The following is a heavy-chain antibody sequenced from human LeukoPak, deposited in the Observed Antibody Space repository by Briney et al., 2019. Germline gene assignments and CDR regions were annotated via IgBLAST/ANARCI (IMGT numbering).Heavy chain of an antibody. Sequence: ASVKVSCKASGYTFTGYYVHWVRQAPGQRLEWMGWINAGNGNTKYSQEFQGRVTITRDTSASTAYMELSSLRSEDMAVYYCARGVVWGYSYGDFDYWGQGTLVTVSS. CDR2: INAGNGNT. V-gene: IGHV1-3*03. J-gene: IGHJ4*02. CDR3: ARGVVWGYSYGDFDY. D-gene: IGHD5-18*01. CDR1: GYTFTGYY.